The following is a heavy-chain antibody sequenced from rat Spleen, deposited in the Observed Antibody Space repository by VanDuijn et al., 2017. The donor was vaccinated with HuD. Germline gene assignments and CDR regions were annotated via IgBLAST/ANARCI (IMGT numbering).Heavy chain of an antibody. D-gene: IGHD1-11*01. CDR2: ITNTGGSP. V-gene: IGHV5-20*01. J-gene: IGHJ4*01. CDR1: GFTFSDYY. CDR3: TRVLPLRRVSHVMDA. Sequence: EVQLVESGGGLVQPGRSLKLSCAASGFTFSDYYMAWVRQAPTKGLEWVASITNTGGSPYYPDSVKGRFTISRDNAKNTLYLQMNSLRSEDTATYYCTRVLPLRRVSHVMDAWGQGASVTVSS.